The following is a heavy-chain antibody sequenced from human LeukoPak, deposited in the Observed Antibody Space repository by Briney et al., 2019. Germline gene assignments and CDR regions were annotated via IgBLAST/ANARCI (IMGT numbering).Heavy chain of an antibody. CDR1: GFTFTNDA. D-gene: IGHD3-3*01. V-gene: IGHV3-23*01. CDR3: VRNDTSGVGLDY. Sequence: GGSLRLSCAASGFTFTNDAMSWVRQAPGKGLEWVSNISGRGTSINYADSVKGRFSISRDNSKNTMYLQMNSLRAEDTAVYYCVRNDTSGVGLDYWGQGTLVTVSS. J-gene: IGHJ4*02. CDR2: ISGRGTSI.